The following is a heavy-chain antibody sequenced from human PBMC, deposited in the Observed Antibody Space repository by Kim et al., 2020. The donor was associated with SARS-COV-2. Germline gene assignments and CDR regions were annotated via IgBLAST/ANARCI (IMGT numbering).Heavy chain of an antibody. Sequence: SETLSLTCAVYGGSFSGYYWSWIRQPPGKGLEWIGEINHSGSTNYNPSLKSRVTISVDTSKNQFSLKLSSVTAADTAVYYCARERDCRSTSCYKSFDYLG. CDR3: ARERDCRSTSCYKSFDY. CDR1: GGSFSGYY. CDR2: INHSGST. V-gene: IGHV4-34*01. J-gene: IGHJ4*01. D-gene: IGHD2-2*01.